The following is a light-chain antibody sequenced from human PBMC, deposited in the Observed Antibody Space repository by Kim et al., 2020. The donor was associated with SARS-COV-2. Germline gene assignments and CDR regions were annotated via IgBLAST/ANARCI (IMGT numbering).Light chain of an antibody. J-gene: IGLJ3*02. V-gene: IGLV2-23*01. Sequence: QSALTQPASVSGSPGQSITISCTGTSSDVGSYNLVSWYQQHPGKAPKLMIYEGSKRPSGVSNRFSGSKSGNTASLTISGLQAEDEAEYYCCSYAGSSVFGGGNKVTVL. CDR3: CSYAGSSV. CDR1: SSDVGSYNL. CDR2: EGS.